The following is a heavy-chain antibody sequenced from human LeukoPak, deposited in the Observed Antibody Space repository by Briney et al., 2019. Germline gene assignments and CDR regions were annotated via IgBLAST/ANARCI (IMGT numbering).Heavy chain of an antibody. J-gene: IGHJ4*02. CDR3: ARGWVRPARLDY. CDR2: INHSGST. CDR1: GGSFSGYY. D-gene: IGHD5-12*01. V-gene: IGHV4-34*01. Sequence: SETLSLTCAVYGGSFSGYYWSWIRQPPGKGLEWIGEINHSGSTNHNPSLKSRVTISVDTSKNQFSLKLSSVTAADTAVYYCARGWVRPARLDYWGQGTLVTVSS.